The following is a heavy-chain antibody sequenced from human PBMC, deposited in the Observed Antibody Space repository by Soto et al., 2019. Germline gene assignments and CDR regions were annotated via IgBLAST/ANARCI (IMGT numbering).Heavy chain of an antibody. CDR3: AREDIVVVVAGAFDY. CDR2: IIPILGIA. V-gene: IGHV1-69*08. D-gene: IGHD2-15*01. J-gene: IGHJ4*02. Sequence: QVQLVQSGAEVKKPGSSVKDSCKASGGTFSSYTISWVRQAPGQGLEWMGRIIPILGIANYAQKFQGRVTITADKSTSTAYMELSSLRSEDTAVYYCAREDIVVVVAGAFDYWGQGTLVTVSS. CDR1: GGTFSSYT.